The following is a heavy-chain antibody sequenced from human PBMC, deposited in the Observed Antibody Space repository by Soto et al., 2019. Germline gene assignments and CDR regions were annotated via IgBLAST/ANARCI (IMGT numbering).Heavy chain of an antibody. J-gene: IGHJ6*03. CDR1: GFTFSSYD. CDR2: IGTAGDT. D-gene: IGHD3-3*01. CDR3: ARGTQYYDFWRDYYYYYMDV. Sequence: GGSLRLSCAASGFTFSSYDMHWVRQATGKGLEWVSAIGTAGDTYYPGSVKGRFTISRDNAKNSLYLRMNSLRAEDTAVYYCARGTQYYDFWRDYYYYYMDVWGKGTTVTVSS. V-gene: IGHV3-13*01.